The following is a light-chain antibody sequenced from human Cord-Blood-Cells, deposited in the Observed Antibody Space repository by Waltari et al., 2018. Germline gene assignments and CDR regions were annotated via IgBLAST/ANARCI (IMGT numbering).Light chain of an antibody. V-gene: IGLV2-8*01. CDR2: EVR. CDR1: SLDVGGYNY. J-gene: IGLJ2*01. CDR3: SSYAGSNKLV. Sequence: SALPQPPSASASPGQSLPISCPGTSLDVGGYNYASWYPPHPGKAPKLLIYEVRKRPSGVPDRFSGSKSGNTASLTVSGLQAEDEADYYCSSYAGSNKLVFGGGTKLTVL.